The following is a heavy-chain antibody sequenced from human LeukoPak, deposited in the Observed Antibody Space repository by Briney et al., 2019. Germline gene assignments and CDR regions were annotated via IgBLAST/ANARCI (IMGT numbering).Heavy chain of an antibody. D-gene: IGHD6-6*01. CDR3: AREWDSSWSSGYYYGMDV. Sequence: ASARVSCKASGYTFSSYYMHWVRQAPGQGLELMGIINPSSGITSYAQKFQWRVTLRRHTSTSTVYMGLSSLTSEDTAVYYCAREWDSSWSSGYYYGMDVWGQGTTVADSS. J-gene: IGHJ6*02. V-gene: IGHV1-46*01. CDR2: INPSSGIT. CDR1: GYTFSSYY.